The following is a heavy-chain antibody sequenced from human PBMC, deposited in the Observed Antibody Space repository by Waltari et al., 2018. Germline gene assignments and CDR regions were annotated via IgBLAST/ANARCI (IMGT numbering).Heavy chain of an antibody. CDR3: ARGKSDSGFSAGD. V-gene: IGHV4-59*01. D-gene: IGHD3-22*01. J-gene: IGHJ4*02. CDR1: TGSITDDY. Sequence: QVQLQESGPGLVKPSETLSLSCTVSTGSITDDYWIWIRQPPGKGLEWIGYIHYSGSTGSSSSLKSRVAMSVDTSKNQFSLQLTSVTAADTAVYYCARGKSDSGFSAGDWGQGTLVTVSS. CDR2: IHYSGST.